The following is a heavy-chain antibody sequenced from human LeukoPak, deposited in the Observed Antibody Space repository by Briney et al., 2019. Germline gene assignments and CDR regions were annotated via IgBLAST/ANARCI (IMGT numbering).Heavy chain of an antibody. V-gene: IGHV1-3*01. Sequence: ASVKVSCKASGYTFTSYGISWVRQAPGQGLEWMGWINAGNGNTKYSQKFQGRVTITRDTSASTAYMELSSLRSEDTAVYYCARGILGELMPWDPWGQGTLVTVSS. CDR1: GYTFTSYG. CDR2: INAGNGNT. D-gene: IGHD1-26*01. J-gene: IGHJ5*02. CDR3: ARGILGELMPWDP.